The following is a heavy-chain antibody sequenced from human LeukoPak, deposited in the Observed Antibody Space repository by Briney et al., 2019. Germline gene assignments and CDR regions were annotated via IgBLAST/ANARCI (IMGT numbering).Heavy chain of an antibody. V-gene: IGHV3-11*01. D-gene: IGHD3-10*01. Sequence: PGGSLRLSCAASGFTFSDYYMTWIRQAPGKGLEWVPYIRSGGTTIYYADSVKGRFTISMDNAKNSLYLQMNSLRAEDTAVYFCARIPAWLGAFGYFDVWGRGTLVTVSS. CDR2: IRSGGTTI. CDR1: GFTFSDYY. CDR3: ARIPAWLGAFGYFDV. J-gene: IGHJ2*01.